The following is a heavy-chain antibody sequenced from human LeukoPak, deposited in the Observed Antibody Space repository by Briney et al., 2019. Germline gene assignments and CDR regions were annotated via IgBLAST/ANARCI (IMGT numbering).Heavy chain of an antibody. D-gene: IGHD5-24*01. CDR3: ARLRGGQRWLQLPYYFDY. CDR2: IYYSGST. J-gene: IGHJ4*02. CDR1: GGSISSSSYY. Sequence: SETLSLTCTVSGGSISSSSYYWGWIRQPPGKGLEWIGSIYYSGSTYYNPSLKSRVTISVDTSKIQFSLKLSSVTAADTAVYYCARLRGGQRWLQLPYYFDYWGQGTLVTVSS. V-gene: IGHV4-39*01.